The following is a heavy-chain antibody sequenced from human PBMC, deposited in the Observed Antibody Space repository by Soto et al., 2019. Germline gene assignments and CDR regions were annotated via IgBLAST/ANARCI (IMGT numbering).Heavy chain of an antibody. CDR3: ARGSTVAAILFDY. CDR1: GDSISSGGYY. V-gene: IGHV4-31*03. Sequence: QVQLQESGPGLVKPSQALYLTCTVSGDSISSGGYYWSWIRQHPGKGLEWIGYIYYSGSTYYNPSLKSRVIISVDTSKNQFSLKLSSVTAADTAVYYCARGSTVAAILFDYWGQGTLATVSS. J-gene: IGHJ4*02. CDR2: IYYSGST. D-gene: IGHD2-15*01.